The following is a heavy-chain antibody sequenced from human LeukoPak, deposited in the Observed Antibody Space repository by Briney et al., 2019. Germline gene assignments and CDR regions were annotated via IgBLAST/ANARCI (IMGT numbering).Heavy chain of an antibody. CDR1: GFTFSSYA. J-gene: IGHJ4*02. V-gene: IGHV3-23*01. Sequence: GGSLRLSCAASGFTFSSYAMSWVRQAPGKGLEWVSAISGSGGSTYYADSVKGRFTISRDNSKNTLYLQMNSLRAEDTAVYYCATSSRDFWSGYRLDYWGQGTLVTVSS. CDR2: ISGSGGST. D-gene: IGHD3-3*01. CDR3: ATSSRDFWSGYRLDY.